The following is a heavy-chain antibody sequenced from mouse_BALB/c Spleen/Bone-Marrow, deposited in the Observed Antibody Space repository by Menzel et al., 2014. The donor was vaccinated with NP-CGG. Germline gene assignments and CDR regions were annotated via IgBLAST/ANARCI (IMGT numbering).Heavy chain of an antibody. Sequence: QVQLQQSGAELVRPGASVKLSCKASGYTFTNYWINWVKQRPGQGLEWIGNIYPSDSYTIYNQNFKDKATLTVDKFSSTAYMQLSSPTSEDSAVYYCTGCGNYFDYWGQGTTLTVSS. J-gene: IGHJ2*01. CDR1: GYTFTNYW. CDR3: TGCGNYFDY. V-gene: IGHV1-69*02. D-gene: IGHD1-1*02. CDR2: IYPSDSYT.